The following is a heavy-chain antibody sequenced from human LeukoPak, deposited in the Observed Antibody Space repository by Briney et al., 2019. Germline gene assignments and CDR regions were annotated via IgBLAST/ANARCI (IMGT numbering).Heavy chain of an antibody. CDR2: INHSGST. Sequence: SETLSLTCAVYGGSFSGYYWSWIRQPPGKGLEWIGEINHSGSTNYNPSLKGRVTISVDTSKNQFSLKLSSVTAADTAVYYCARPTTWYGSRYFDYWGQGTLVTVSS. V-gene: IGHV4-34*01. D-gene: IGHD6-13*01. CDR3: ARPTTWYGSRYFDY. CDR1: GGSFSGYY. J-gene: IGHJ4*02.